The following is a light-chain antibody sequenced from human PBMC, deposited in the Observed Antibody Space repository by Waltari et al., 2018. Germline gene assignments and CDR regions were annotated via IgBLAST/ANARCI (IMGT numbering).Light chain of an antibody. J-gene: IGLJ3*02. V-gene: IGLV2-8*01. CDR2: GVD. CDR3: ASYASTRKV. Sequence: QSALTQPPSASGSPGPSVTISCTGISRDVGGYNYVSWYQQHPGKAPKLMIYGVDKRPSGVLDRVSGSKSGNTASLTGSGLQAEDEADYFCASYASTRKVFGGGTKLTVL. CDR1: SRDVGGYNY.